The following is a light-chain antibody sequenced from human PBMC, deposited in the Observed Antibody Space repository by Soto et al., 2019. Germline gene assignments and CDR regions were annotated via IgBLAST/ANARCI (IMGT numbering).Light chain of an antibody. CDR2: GTS. J-gene: IGKJ5*01. CDR1: ERSYSAY. CDR3: QQYGNSPST. V-gene: IGKV3-20*01. Sequence: EAVFRQTSRRLSLSRGERAALSCMASERSYSAYLGWYQQKPGQAPRLLIYGTSSRATGIQDRFSGSGSGTDFTLTISRLEPEDFAVYYCQQYGNSPSTVGQGTRLEIK.